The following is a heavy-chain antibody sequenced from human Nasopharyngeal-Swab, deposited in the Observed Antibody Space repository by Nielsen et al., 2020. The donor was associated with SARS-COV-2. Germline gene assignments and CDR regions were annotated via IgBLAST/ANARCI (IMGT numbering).Heavy chain of an antibody. D-gene: IGHD5-18*01. Sequence: GGSLRLSCAASGFTFSTYEMHWVRQPTGKGLEWVSAIGTAGDPYYPGSVKGRFTISRDNAKNSLYLQMNSLRAGDTAVYYCARGGYSYGKYYYYYMGVWGKGTTVTVSS. CDR1: GFTFSTYE. CDR2: IGTAGDP. J-gene: IGHJ6*03. V-gene: IGHV3-13*05. CDR3: ARGGYSYGKYYYYYMGV.